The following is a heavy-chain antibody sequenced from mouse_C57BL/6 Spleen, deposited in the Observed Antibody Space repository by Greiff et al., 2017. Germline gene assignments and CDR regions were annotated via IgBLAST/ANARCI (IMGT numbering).Heavy chain of an antibody. D-gene: IGHD2-3*01. V-gene: IGHV1-26*01. CDR3: ARGSDGSRGY. CDR1: GYTFTDYY. J-gene: IGHJ2*01. Sequence: EVQLQQSGPELVKPGASVKISCKASGYTFTDYYMNWVKQSHGKSLEWIGDINPNNGGTSYNQKFKGKATLTVDKSSSTAYMELRSLTAEDSAVXYCARGSDGSRGYWGQGTTLTVSS. CDR2: INPNNGGT.